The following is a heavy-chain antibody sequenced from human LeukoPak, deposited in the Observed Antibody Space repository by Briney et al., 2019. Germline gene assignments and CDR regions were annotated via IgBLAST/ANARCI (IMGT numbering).Heavy chain of an antibody. D-gene: IGHD4-17*01. CDR3: AKGGATVIDY. V-gene: IGHV3-74*01. CDR2: INSDGSST. Sequence: GGSLRLSCAASGFTLRNYWMHCVRQAPGKGLVWVSRINSDGSSTTSADSVKGRFTISRDNAKNTLYLQMNSLRAEETAVYYCAKGGATVIDYWGQGTLVTVSS. J-gene: IGHJ4*02. CDR1: GFTLRNYW.